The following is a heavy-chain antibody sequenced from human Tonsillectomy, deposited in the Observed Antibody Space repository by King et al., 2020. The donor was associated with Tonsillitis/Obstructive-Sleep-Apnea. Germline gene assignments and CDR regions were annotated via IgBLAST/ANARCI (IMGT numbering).Heavy chain of an antibody. J-gene: IGHJ4*02. CDR2: ISYDGSNK. CDR3: AKGTPPNYYDSSGPKRNTPEYYFDY. Sequence: VQLVESGGGVVQPGRSLRLSCAASGFTFSSYGMHWVRQAPGKGLEWVAVISYDGSNKNYVDSVKGRFTISRDNSKNTLYLQMNSLRAEDTAVYYCAKGTPPNYYDSSGPKRNTPEYYFDYWGQGTLVTVSS. V-gene: IGHV3-30*18. D-gene: IGHD3-22*01. CDR1: GFTFSSYG.